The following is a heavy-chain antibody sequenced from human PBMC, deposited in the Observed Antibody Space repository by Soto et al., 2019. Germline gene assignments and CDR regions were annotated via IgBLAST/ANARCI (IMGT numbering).Heavy chain of an antibody. CDR2: ISTYTGNT. CDR3: ARGYYSGAGRPTPGGMDV. D-gene: IGHD3-10*01. CDR1: GYTFTNYD. Sequence: QVHLVQSGAEVKKPGASVKVSCKASGYTFTNYDINWVRQAPGQGLEWMGWISTYTGNTNYAQKLQGRVTMTTDPSTSTAYMELRSLRSDDTAVYYCARGYYSGAGRPTPGGMDVWGQGTTVTVSS. V-gene: IGHV1-18*01. J-gene: IGHJ6*02.